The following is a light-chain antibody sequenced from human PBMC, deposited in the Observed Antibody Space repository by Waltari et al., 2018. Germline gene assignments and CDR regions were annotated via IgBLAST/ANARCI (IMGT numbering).Light chain of an antibody. J-gene: IGLJ1*01. CDR1: SCNIGSNT. CDR2: SNN. Sequence: QSVLTPPPPASGTPGQRLTISCSRSSCNIGSNTVNWYQQLPGTAPKPLIYSNNQRPSGVPDRFSGSKSGTSASLAISGLQSEDEADYYCAAWDDSLNGYVFGTGTKVTVL. V-gene: IGLV1-44*01. CDR3: AAWDDSLNGYV.